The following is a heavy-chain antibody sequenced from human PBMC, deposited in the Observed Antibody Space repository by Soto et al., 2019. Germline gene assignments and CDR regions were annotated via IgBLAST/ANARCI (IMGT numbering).Heavy chain of an antibody. J-gene: IGHJ5*02. V-gene: IGHV3-30*18. CDR2: ISYDRSNK. Sequence: GGSLRLSCAASGFTFSSYGMHWVSQAPGKGLEWVAVISYDRSNKYYADSVKGRFTISRDNSKNTLYLQVNSLRAEDTAVYYCAKDLDIMVRGPPLWGIDPWGQGTRVTVSS. CDR1: GFTFSSYG. D-gene: IGHD3-10*01. CDR3: AKDLDIMVRGPPLWGIDP.